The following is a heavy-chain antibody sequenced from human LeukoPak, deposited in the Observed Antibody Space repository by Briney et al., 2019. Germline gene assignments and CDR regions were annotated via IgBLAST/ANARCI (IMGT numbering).Heavy chain of an antibody. V-gene: IGHV3-23*01. D-gene: IGHD3-10*01. CDR2: ISGSGGST. CDR3: ARDSGWFGEYYFDY. CDR1: GFTFSSYA. J-gene: IGHJ4*02. Sequence: PGGSLRLSCAASGFTFSSYAMSWVRQAPGKGLEWVSAISGSGGSTYYADSVKGRFTISRDNSKNTLYLQMNSLRAEDTAVYYCARDSGWFGEYYFDYWGQGTLVTVSS.